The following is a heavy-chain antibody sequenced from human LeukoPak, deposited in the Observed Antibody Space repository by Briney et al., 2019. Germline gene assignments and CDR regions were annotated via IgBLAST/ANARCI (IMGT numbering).Heavy chain of an antibody. CDR1: GGTFSSYA. CDR2: IIPILGIA. CDR3: ARAGYSGEGFDY. J-gene: IGHJ4*02. V-gene: IGHV1-69*04. Sequence: GASVKVSRKASGGTFSSYAISWVRQAPGQGLEWMGRIIPILGIANYAQKFQGRVTITADKSTSTAYMELSSLRSEDTAVYYCARAGYSGEGFDYWGQGTLVTVSS. D-gene: IGHD5-12*01.